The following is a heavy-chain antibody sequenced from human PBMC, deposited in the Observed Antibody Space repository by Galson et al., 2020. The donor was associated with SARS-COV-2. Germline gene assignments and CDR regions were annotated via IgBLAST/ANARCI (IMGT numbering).Heavy chain of an antibody. Sequence: ASETLSLTCAVSGGSISSGGYSWSWIRQPPGKGLEWIGYIYHSGSTYYNPSLKSRVTISVDRSKNQFSLKLSSVTAADTAVYYCARESLGYYGSGSSGAFDIWGQGTMVTVSS. CDR3: ARESLGYYGSGSSGAFDI. CDR2: IYHSGST. J-gene: IGHJ3*02. D-gene: IGHD3-10*01. CDR1: GGSISSGGYS. V-gene: IGHV4-30-2*01.